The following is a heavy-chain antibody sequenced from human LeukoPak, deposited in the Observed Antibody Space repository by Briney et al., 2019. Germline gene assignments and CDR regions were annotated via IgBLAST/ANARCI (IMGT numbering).Heavy chain of an antibody. CDR2: IYYSGST. CDR3: ARGYSSSHHYFDY. CDR1: GGSISSYY. D-gene: IGHD6-6*01. J-gene: IGHJ4*02. V-gene: IGHV4-59*01. Sequence: SETLSLTCTVSGGSISSYYWSWIRQPPGKGLEWIGYIYYSGSTNYNPSLKSRVTISVDTSKNQFSLKLSSVTAADTAVYYCARGYSSSHHYFDYWGQGTLVTVSS.